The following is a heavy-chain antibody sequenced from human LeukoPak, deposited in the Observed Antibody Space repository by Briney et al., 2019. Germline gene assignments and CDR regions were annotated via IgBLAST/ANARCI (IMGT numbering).Heavy chain of an antibody. Sequence: ASVKVSCKASGYTFTSYYMHWVRQAPGQGLEWMGGIIPIFGTANYAQKFQGRVTITADESTSTAYMELSSLRSEDTAVYYCARAYGTQLYWYFDLWGRGTLVTVSS. CDR1: GYTFTSYY. CDR3: ARAYGTQLYWYFDL. CDR2: IIPIFGTA. J-gene: IGHJ2*01. V-gene: IGHV1-69*13. D-gene: IGHD3-10*01.